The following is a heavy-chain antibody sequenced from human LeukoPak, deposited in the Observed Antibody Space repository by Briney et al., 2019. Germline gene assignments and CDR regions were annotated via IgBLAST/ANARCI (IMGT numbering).Heavy chain of an antibody. Sequence: GGSLRLSCAASGFTFSSYGMHWVRQAPGKGLEWVSGINWNGGSTGYADSVKGRFTISRDNAKNSLYLQMNSLRAEDMALYYCAKGSRGVIDNWFDPWGQGTLVTVSS. V-gene: IGHV3-20*04. D-gene: IGHD3-10*01. CDR3: AKGSRGVIDNWFDP. CDR2: INWNGGST. J-gene: IGHJ5*02. CDR1: GFTFSSYG.